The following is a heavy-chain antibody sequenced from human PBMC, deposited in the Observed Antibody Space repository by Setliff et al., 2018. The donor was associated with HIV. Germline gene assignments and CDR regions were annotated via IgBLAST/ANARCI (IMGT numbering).Heavy chain of an antibody. CDR2: IKQDGREK. CDR1: GFTFSSYW. Sequence: PGGSLRLSCAVSGFTFSSYWMSWVRQAPGKGLEWVANIKQDGREKYYVDSVKGRFTISRDNAKNSVYLQMNNLRAEDTALYYCARVEIYNFWSGYTYYFDYWGQGTLVTVSS. D-gene: IGHD3-3*01. CDR3: ARVEIYNFWSGYTYYFDY. J-gene: IGHJ4*02. V-gene: IGHV3-7*01.